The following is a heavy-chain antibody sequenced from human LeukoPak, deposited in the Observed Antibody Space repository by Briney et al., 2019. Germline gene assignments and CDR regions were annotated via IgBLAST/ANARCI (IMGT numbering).Heavy chain of an antibody. V-gene: IGHV1-18*01. CDR1: GYTFTSYG. D-gene: IGHD3-9*01. J-gene: IGHJ4*02. CDR3: GRCGAYYDFLTGYYPFDY. Sequence: ASVKVSCKASGYTFTSYGISWVRQAPGQGLEWMGWISGYNGNTNYAQKVQGRVTMTTDTSTSTAYMELRSLRSDDTAVYYCGRCGAYYDFLTGYYPFDYWGQGTLVTVS. CDR2: ISGYNGNT.